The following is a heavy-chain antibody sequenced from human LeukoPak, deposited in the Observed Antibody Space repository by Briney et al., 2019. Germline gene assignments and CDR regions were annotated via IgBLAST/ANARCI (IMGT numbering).Heavy chain of an antibody. CDR2: NNPSGGST. J-gene: IGHJ3*02. V-gene: IGHV1-46*01. Sequence: ASVKVSCKASGYTFTSYYMHWVRQAPGQGLEWMGINNPSGGSTSYAQKFQGRVTMTRDTSTSTVYMELSSLRSEDTAVYYCARDREAVAFDIWGQGTMVTVSS. CDR3: ARDREAVAFDI. CDR1: GYTFTSYY. D-gene: IGHD6-25*01.